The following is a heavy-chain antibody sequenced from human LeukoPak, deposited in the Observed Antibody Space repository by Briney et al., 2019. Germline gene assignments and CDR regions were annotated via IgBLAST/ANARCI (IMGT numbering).Heavy chain of an antibody. CDR2: ISSSSSYI. CDR3: ARDPQVDIVVVPAASAANWFDP. V-gene: IGHV3-21*01. Sequence: GGSLRLSCAASGFTFSSYAMHWVRQAPGKGLEWVSSISSSSSYIYYADSVKGRFTISRDNAKNSLYLQMNSLRAEDTAVYYCARDPQVDIVVVPAASAANWFDPWGQGTLVTVSS. D-gene: IGHD2-2*01. J-gene: IGHJ5*02. CDR1: GFTFSSYA.